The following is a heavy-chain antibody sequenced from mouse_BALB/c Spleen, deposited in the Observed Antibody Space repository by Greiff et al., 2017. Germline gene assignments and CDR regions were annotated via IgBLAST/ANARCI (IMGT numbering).Heavy chain of an antibody. Sequence: EVKLMESGGDLVKPGGSLKLSCAASGFTFSSYGMSWVRQTPDKRLEWVATISSGGSYTYYPDSVKGRFTISRDNAKNTLYLQMSSLKSEDTAMYYCARQGDLGAMDYWGQGTSVTVSS. CDR2: ISSGGSYT. D-gene: IGHD4-1*01. J-gene: IGHJ4*01. CDR1: GFTFSSYG. V-gene: IGHV5-6*01. CDR3: ARQGDLGAMDY.